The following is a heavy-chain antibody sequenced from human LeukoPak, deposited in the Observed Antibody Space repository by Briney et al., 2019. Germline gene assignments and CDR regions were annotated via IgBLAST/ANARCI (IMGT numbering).Heavy chain of an antibody. CDR3: AREYRFWSGSYYYYYGMDV. Sequence: GSSVKVSCKASGGTFSSYAISWVRQAPGQGLEWMGWISAYNGNTNYAQKLQGRVTMTTDTSTSTAYMELRSLRSDDTAVYYCAREYRFWSGSYYYYYGMDVWGQGTTVTVSS. V-gene: IGHV1-18*01. CDR2: ISAYNGNT. CDR1: GGTFSSYA. D-gene: IGHD3-3*01. J-gene: IGHJ6*02.